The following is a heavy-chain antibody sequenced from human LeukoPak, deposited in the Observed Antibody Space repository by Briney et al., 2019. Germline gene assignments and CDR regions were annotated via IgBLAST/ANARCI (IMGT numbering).Heavy chain of an antibody. D-gene: IGHD6-13*01. CDR1: GGTFSSYA. CDR2: IIPILGIA. Sequence: SVKVSCKASGGTFSSYAISWVRQAPGQGLEWMGRIIPILGIANYAQKFQGRVTITADKSTSTAYMELSSLRSEDTAVYYCARMGIAAAGTGGFDYWGQGTLVTVSS. CDR3: ARMGIAAAGTGGFDY. J-gene: IGHJ4*02. V-gene: IGHV1-69*04.